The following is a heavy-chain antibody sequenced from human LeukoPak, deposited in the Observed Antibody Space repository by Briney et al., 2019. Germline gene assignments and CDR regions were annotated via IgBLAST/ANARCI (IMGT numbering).Heavy chain of an antibody. Sequence: PSETLSLTCAVYGGSFSGYYWSWIRQPPGKGLEWIGEINHSGSTNYNPSLKSRVTISVDTSKNQFSLKLSSVTAADTAVYHCARGPTFGGVIALYYFDYWGQGTLVTVSS. CDR1: GGSFSGYY. V-gene: IGHV4-34*01. D-gene: IGHD3-16*02. CDR2: INHSGST. CDR3: ARGPTFGGVIALYYFDY. J-gene: IGHJ4*02.